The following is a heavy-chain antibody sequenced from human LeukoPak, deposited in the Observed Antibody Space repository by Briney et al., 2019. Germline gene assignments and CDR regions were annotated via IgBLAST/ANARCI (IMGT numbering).Heavy chain of an antibody. J-gene: IGHJ4*02. CDR2: ISYDGSNK. CDR3: AKDRIIAAAGHYFDY. D-gene: IGHD6-13*01. Sequence: GGSLRLSCAASGFTFSSYGMHWVRQAPGKGLEWVAVISYDGSNKYYADSVKGRFTISRDNSKNTLYLQMNSLRAEDTAVYYCAKDRIIAAAGHYFDYWGQGTLVTVSS. V-gene: IGHV3-30*18. CDR1: GFTFSSYG.